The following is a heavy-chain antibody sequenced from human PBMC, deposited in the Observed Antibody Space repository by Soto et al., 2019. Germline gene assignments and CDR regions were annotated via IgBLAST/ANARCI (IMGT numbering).Heavy chain of an antibody. CDR3: ARGYYGSGSYSVRWYFDL. J-gene: IGHJ2*01. D-gene: IGHD3-10*01. V-gene: IGHV1-69*05. CDR2: IIPIFGTA. Sequence: QVQLVQSGAEVKKPGSSVKLSCKASGGTFSSYAISWVRQAPGQGLEWMGGIIPIFGTANYAQKFQGRVTITTDESTSTAYMELSSLRSEDTAVYYCARGYYGSGSYSVRWYFDLWGRGTLVTVSS. CDR1: GGTFSSYA.